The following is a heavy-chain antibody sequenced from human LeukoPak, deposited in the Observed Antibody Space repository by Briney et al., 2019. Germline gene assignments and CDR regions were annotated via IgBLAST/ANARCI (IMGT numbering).Heavy chain of an antibody. V-gene: IGHV4-34*01. CDR1: GGSFSGYY. CDR2: INHSGST. D-gene: IGHD3-22*01. CDR3: ARGPDYDSSGYYYYFDY. J-gene: IGHJ4*02. Sequence: PSETLSLTCAVYGGSFSGYYWSWIRQPPGKGLEWIGEINHSGSTNYNSSLKSRVTISVDTSKNQFSLKLSSVTAADTAVYYCARGPDYDSSGYYYYFDYWGQGTLVTVSS.